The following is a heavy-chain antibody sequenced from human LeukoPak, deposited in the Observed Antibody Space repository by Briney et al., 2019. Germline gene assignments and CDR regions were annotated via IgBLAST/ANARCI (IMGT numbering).Heavy chain of an antibody. J-gene: IGHJ5*02. Sequence: GGSLRLSCAISGFTFSNYAMSWVREAPGRGLEWVSGISGSSETVYYADSVKGRFTISRDNSKNTLYLQMNSLRVEDTAVYYCSKGLTPSVAWGQGTLVTVSS. CDR3: SKGLTPSVA. D-gene: IGHD6-19*01. CDR1: GFTFSNYA. CDR2: ISGSSETV. V-gene: IGHV3-23*01.